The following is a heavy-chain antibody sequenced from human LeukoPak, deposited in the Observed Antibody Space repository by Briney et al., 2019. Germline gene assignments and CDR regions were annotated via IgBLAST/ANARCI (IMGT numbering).Heavy chain of an antibody. D-gene: IGHD3-9*01. CDR1: GDSVSSNNGA. J-gene: IGHJ4*02. V-gene: IGHV6-1*01. Sequence: SQTLSLTCAISGDSVSSNNGAWNWIRQSPSRGLEWLGRTYYRSKWYNDYAGSLMSRITISPATSKNQFSLQVYSVTPEDTAVYYCARDVGTTGWHTYDFWGQGTLVTVSS. CDR2: TYYRSKWYN. CDR3: ARDVGTTGWHTYDF.